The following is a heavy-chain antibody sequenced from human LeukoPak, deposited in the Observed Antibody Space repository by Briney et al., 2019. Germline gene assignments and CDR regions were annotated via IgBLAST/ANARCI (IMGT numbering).Heavy chain of an antibody. CDR2: IYSGGTT. J-gene: IGHJ4*02. CDR1: GFTVSSNY. V-gene: IGHV3-53*01. CDR3: ARVSAPYPGNSYPGVFDY. Sequence: GGSLRLSCAASGFTVSSNYMSWVRQAPGKGLEWVSIIYSGGTTYYADSVKGRFTFSRDNSKNTLYLHMDSLRAEDTAVYYCARVSAPYPGNSYPGVFDYWGQGTLVTVSS. D-gene: IGHD3-9*01.